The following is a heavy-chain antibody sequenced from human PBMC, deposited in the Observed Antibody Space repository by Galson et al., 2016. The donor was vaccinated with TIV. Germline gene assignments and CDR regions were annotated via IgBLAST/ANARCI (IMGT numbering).Heavy chain of an antibody. D-gene: IGHD1-26*01. J-gene: IGHJ4*02. Sequence: PALVKPTQTLTLTCTFSGFSLSTTGVGVAWIRQPPGKALEWLALIFWDDDKRYSPSLKSRLTITKDTSKNQVVLTMANMDPVDTATYFCAHRRGSDPLMEFDYWGQGTLVTVSS. CDR3: AHRRGSDPLMEFDY. V-gene: IGHV2-5*02. CDR2: IFWDDDK. CDR1: GFSLSTTGVG.